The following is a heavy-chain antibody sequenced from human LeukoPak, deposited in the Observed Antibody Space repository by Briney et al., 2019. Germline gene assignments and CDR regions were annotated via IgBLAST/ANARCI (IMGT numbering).Heavy chain of an antibody. J-gene: IGHJ6*03. Sequence: SETLSLTCAVYGGSFSGYYWSRIRQPPGKGLEWIGEINHSGSTNYNPSLKSRVTISVDTSKNQFSLKLSSVTAADTAVYYCARGTPYCSGGSCYSLYYYYYCYMDVWGKGTTVTVSS. CDR1: GGSFSGYY. CDR2: INHSGST. V-gene: IGHV4-34*01. D-gene: IGHD2-15*01. CDR3: ARGTPYCSGGSCYSLYYYYYCYMDV.